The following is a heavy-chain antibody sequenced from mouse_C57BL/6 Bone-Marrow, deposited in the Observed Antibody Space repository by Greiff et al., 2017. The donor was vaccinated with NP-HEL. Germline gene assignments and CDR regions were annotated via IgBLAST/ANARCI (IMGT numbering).Heavy chain of an antibody. V-gene: IGHV1-81*01. CDR3: ARPRPLRVDY. D-gene: IGHD1-1*01. CDR2: IYPRSGNT. Sequence: VKLQESGAELARPGASVKLSCKASGYTFTSYGISWVKQRTGQGLEWIGEIYPRSGNTYYNEKFKGKATLTADKSSSTAYMELRSLTSEDSAVYFWARPRPLRVDYWGQGTTLTVSS. CDR1: GYTFTSYG. J-gene: IGHJ2*01.